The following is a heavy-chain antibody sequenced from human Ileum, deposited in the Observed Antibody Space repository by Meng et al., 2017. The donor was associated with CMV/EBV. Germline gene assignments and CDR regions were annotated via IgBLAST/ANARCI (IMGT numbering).Heavy chain of an antibody. V-gene: IGHV3-30*02. CDR3: ARVGGDYYYYGMDV. D-gene: IGHD2-21*01. J-gene: IGHJ6*02. CDR2: IRYDGSNK. Sequence: GESLKISCAASGFTFSSYGMHWVRQAPGKGLEWVAFIRYDGSNKYYADSVKGRFTISRDNSKNTLYLQMNSLRAEDTAVYYCARVGGDYYYYGMDVWGQGTTVTVSS. CDR1: GFTFSSYG.